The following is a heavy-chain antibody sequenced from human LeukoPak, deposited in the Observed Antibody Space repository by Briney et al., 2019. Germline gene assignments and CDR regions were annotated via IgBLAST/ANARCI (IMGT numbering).Heavy chain of an antibody. D-gene: IGHD2/OR15-2a*01. Sequence: GGSLRLSCAAYGFTFSSYSMNWVRQAPGKGLEWVSFISTSSSYIYYADSVKGRFTISRDNAKNSLYLEMNSLRAEDTAVYYCAKDGSMPWEYYMDVWGKGTTVTISS. V-gene: IGHV3-21*01. CDR2: ISTSSSYI. CDR3: AKDGSMPWEYYMDV. CDR1: GFTFSSYS. J-gene: IGHJ6*03.